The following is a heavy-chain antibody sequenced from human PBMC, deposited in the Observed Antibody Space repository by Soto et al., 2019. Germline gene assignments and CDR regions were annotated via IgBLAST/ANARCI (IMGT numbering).Heavy chain of an antibody. D-gene: IGHD3-16*02. J-gene: IGHJ3*02. CDR2: TYYRSKWYN. CDR1: GDSVSSNSAA. CDR3: ARVRIMITFGGVIVNDAFDI. Sequence: KQSQTLSLTCAISGDSVSSNSAAWNWIRQSPSRGLEWLGRTYYRSKWYNDYAVSVKSRITINPDTSKNQFSLQLNSVNPEDTAVYYCARVRIMITFGGVIVNDAFDIWGQGTMVTVSS. V-gene: IGHV6-1*01.